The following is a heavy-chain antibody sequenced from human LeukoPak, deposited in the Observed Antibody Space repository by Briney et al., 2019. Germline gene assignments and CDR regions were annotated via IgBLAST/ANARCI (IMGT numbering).Heavy chain of an antibody. CDR2: VTHSGST. Sequence: SETLSLTCAVFGGSFRGYYWSWLRQPPGKGLEYIGEVTHSGSTNYNPSLKSRVTISVDTSKNQFSLELNSVTAADTAVYYCARGPAPNYYYMDVRGKGTTVTVSS. V-gene: IGHV4-34*01. CDR3: ARGPAPNYYYMDV. CDR1: GGSFRGYY. J-gene: IGHJ6*03.